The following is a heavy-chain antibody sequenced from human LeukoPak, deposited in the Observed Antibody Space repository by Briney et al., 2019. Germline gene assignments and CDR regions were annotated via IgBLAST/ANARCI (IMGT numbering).Heavy chain of an antibody. CDR3: ASLSADYLRWLQVDY. CDR2: IYTSGST. D-gene: IGHD5-24*01. J-gene: IGHJ4*02. V-gene: IGHV4-59*10. Sequence: PSETLSLTCAVYGGSFSGYYWSWIRQPAGKGLEWIGRIYTSGSTNYNPSLKSRVTISVDTSKNQFSLKLSSVTAADTAVYYCASLSADYLRWLQVDYWGQGTLVTVSS. CDR1: GGSFSGYY.